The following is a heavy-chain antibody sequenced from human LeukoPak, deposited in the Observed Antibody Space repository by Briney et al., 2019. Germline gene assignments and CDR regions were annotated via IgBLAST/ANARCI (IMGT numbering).Heavy chain of an antibody. J-gene: IGHJ6*04. CDR1: GASFSGYY. V-gene: IGHV4-34*01. D-gene: IGHD2-15*01. CDR2: INHSGST. CDR3: ARGMGYCSGGSCYYYYYGMDV. Sequence: SVTLSLTCAVYGASFSGYYWSWIRQPPGKGLEWIGEINHSGSTNYNPSLKSRVTISVDTSKNQFSLKLSSVTAADTAVYYCARGMGYCSGGSCYYYYYGMDVWGKGTTVTVSS.